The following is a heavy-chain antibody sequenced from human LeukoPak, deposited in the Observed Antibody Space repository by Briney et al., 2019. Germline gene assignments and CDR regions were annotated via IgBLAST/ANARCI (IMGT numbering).Heavy chain of an antibody. CDR3: ARDIELFMS. Sequence: GGSLRLSCAASGFTFRNFAMSWVRQAPGKGLEWVSGLSHGGTRTFYAASVKGRFTISRDDSNSTLFLQMDNLRVEDTATYYCARDIELFMSWGQGTLVIVSS. CDR1: GFTFRNFA. D-gene: IGHD1-26*01. J-gene: IGHJ5*02. CDR2: LSHGGTRT. V-gene: IGHV3-23*01.